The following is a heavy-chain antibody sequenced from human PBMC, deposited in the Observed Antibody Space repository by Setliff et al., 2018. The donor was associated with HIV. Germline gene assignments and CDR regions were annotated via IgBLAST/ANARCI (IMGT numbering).Heavy chain of an antibody. CDR2: ISHSGTT. V-gene: IGHV4-4*02. CDR3: ARDNEQMAVPGAVFDY. J-gene: IGHJ4*02. CDR1: GGSISSTKW. Sequence: ASETLSLTCAVSGGSISSTKWWSWVRQSPGKGLEWIGEISHSGTTNYNPSLKSRVTMSVDKSKNQFSLKLSPVTAADTAVYYCARDNEQMAVPGAVFDYWGQGTLVTVSS. D-gene: IGHD6-19*01.